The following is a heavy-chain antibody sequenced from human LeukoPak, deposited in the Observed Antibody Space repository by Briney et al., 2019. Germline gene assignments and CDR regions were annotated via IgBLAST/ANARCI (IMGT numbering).Heavy chain of an antibody. CDR3: ARERGYYEFWSGSVDGGMDV. D-gene: IGHD3-3*01. J-gene: IGHJ6*02. CDR1: GGSLSSGDYY. Sequence: SQSLCLTCTVSGGSLSSGDYYWGWIRQPPGKGLEWVGSIYYNGSTYYNPSLKSRVTISVDPSKSQFSLKLSSVTAADTAVYYCARERGYYEFWSGSVDGGMDVWGQGSTVTVSS. V-gene: IGHV4-30-4*01. CDR2: IYYNGST.